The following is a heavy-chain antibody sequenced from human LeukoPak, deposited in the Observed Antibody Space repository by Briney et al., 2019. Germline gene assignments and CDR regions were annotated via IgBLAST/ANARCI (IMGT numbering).Heavy chain of an antibody. J-gene: IGHJ4*02. V-gene: IGHV3-30*01. D-gene: IGHD4-11*01. Sequence: PGRSLRLSCAASGFTFSCYAMHWVRQAPGKGLEWVAVISYDGSNKYYADSVKGRFTISRDNSKNTLYLQMNSLRAEDTAVYYCARHRARKMTTVTRGSYFDYWGQGTLVTVSS. CDR3: ARHRARKMTTVTRGSYFDY. CDR2: ISYDGSNK. CDR1: GFTFSCYA.